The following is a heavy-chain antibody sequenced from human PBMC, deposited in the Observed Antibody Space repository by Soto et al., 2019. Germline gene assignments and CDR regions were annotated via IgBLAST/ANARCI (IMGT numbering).Heavy chain of an antibody. D-gene: IGHD2-21*02. CDR1: GYTFTSYA. V-gene: IGHV1-3*05. J-gene: IGHJ4*02. CDR3: ARSIVVVTALDY. CDR2: INAGNGNT. Sequence: QVQLVQSGAEEKKPGASVKVSCKASGYTFTSYAMNWLRQASGQRLEWMGWINAGNGNTKYSQKFQGRVTITRDTSASTAYMELSSLRSEDTAVYYCARSIVVVTALDYWGQGTLVTVSS.